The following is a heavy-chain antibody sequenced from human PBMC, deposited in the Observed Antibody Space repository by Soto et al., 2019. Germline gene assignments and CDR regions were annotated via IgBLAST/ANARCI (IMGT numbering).Heavy chain of an antibody. V-gene: IGHV3-73*02. D-gene: IGHD5-12*01. CDR1: GFTFSGSA. J-gene: IGHJ5*02. Sequence: EVQLVEAGGDLVQPGGSLKLSCAASGFTFSGSAMHWVRQASGKGLEWVGHIGGKSENYATTYGASVKGRFIISRDDSESTAYLQMNSLNSEDTAVYYCTKYSGSAITPAALGQGTLVTVSS. CDR2: IGGKSENYAT. CDR3: TKYSGSAITPAA.